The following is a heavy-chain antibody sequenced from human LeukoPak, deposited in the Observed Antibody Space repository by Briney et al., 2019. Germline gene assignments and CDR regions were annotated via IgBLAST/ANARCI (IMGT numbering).Heavy chain of an antibody. J-gene: IGHJ4*01. CDR2: ISGSGSDI. CDR3: STDPRLLMY. D-gene: IGHD2-8*01. V-gene: IGHV3-11*01. Sequence: GGSLRLSCAASGFTFSSYAMSWIRQTPGKGLEWLAYISGSGSDIYYADSVKGRFTISRDNAKNSLYLQMNSLRPDDTALYYCSTDPRLLMYWGHGTLVTVSS. CDR1: GFTFSSYA.